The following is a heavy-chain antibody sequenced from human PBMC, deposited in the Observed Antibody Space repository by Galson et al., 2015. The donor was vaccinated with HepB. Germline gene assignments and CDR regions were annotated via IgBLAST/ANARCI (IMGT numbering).Heavy chain of an antibody. D-gene: IGHD3-3*01. Sequence: SLRLSCAASEFTLSDFGMHWVRQAPGKGLEWVAVIWYDGSNKYYADSVKGRFTISRDNSKNTLYLQMNSLRAEDTAVYYCARDITIFGDYYFDYWGQGTLVTVSS. V-gene: IGHV3-33*01. CDR2: IWYDGSNK. CDR1: EFTLSDFG. J-gene: IGHJ4*02. CDR3: ARDITIFGDYYFDY.